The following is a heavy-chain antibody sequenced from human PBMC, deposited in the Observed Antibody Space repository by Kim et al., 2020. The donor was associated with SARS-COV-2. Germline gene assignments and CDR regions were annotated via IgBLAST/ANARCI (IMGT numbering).Heavy chain of an antibody. D-gene: IGHD6-19*01. CDR3: ASSVAGTHDAFDI. CDR2: ISYDGSNK. CDR1: GFTFSSYG. V-gene: IGHV3-33*05. Sequence: GGSLRLSCAASGFTFSSYGMHWVRQAPGKGLEWVAVISYDGSNKYYADSVKGRFTISRDNSKNTLYLQMNSLRAEDTAVYYCASSVAGTHDAFDIWGQGT. J-gene: IGHJ3*02.